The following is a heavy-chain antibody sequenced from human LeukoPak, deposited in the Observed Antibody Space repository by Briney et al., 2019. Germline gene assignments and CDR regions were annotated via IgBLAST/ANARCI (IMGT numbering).Heavy chain of an antibody. V-gene: IGHV1-2*06. CDR2: INPNSGGT. CDR1: GYTFAGYY. Sequence: ASVKVSCKASGYTFAGYYMHWVRQARGQGLEWMGRINPNSGGTNYAQKFQGRVTMTRDTSISTAYMELSRLRSDDTAVYYCTYFYDSSGYRNYWGQGTLVTVSS. J-gene: IGHJ4*02. D-gene: IGHD3-22*01. CDR3: TYFYDSSGYRNY.